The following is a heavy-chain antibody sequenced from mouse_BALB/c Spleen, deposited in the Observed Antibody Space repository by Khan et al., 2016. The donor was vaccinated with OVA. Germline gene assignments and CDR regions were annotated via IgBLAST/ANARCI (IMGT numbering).Heavy chain of an antibody. CDR1: GYSITSGYA. V-gene: IGHV3-2*02. D-gene: IGHD1-1*01. CDR3: ARGNYYGYYFDY. CDR2: ISYSGGT. J-gene: IGHJ2*01. Sequence: ESGPGLVKPSQSLSLTCTVTGYSITSGYAWNWIRQFPGNKLEWMGYISYSGGTSYNPSLKSRISITRDTSKNQFFLQLSSVTTEDTATYYCARGNYYGYYFDYWGQGTTLTVSS.